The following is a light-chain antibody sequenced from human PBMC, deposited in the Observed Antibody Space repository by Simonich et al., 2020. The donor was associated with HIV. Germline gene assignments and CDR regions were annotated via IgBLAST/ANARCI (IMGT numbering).Light chain of an antibody. V-gene: IGLV3-25*03. CDR3: SSYTSTSIVV. Sequence: SYELKQTHSVSVSPGQTARITCSGDALTKQYAYWYQQKQGQAPVLMIYKDNERPSGIPERFSGSSSGTTVTLTISGVQAEDEADYYCSSYTSTSIVVFGGGTKLTVL. J-gene: IGLJ2*01. CDR1: ALTKQY. CDR2: KDN.